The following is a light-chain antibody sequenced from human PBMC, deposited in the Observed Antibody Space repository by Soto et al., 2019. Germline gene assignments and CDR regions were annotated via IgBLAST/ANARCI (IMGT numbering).Light chain of an antibody. Sequence: DIQMTQSPSSLSASVGDRVTITCRASQSISSYLNWYQQKPGKAPKRLIYGASSLQSGVPSRFSGSVSGTDFTLTISSQQPEDFAIYYCQQSYSTPRTFGQGTKVEIK. V-gene: IGKV1-39*01. CDR3: QQSYSTPRT. CDR1: QSISSY. CDR2: GAS. J-gene: IGKJ1*01.